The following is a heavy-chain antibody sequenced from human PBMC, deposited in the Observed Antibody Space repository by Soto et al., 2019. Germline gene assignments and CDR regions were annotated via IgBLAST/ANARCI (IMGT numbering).Heavy chain of an antibody. D-gene: IGHD3-9*01. CDR1: GFTFSSYW. CDR2: IKQDGSEK. Sequence: GGSLRLSCAASGFTFSSYWMSWVRQAPGKGLEWVANIKQDGSEKYYVDSVKGRFTISRDNAKNSLYLQMNSLRAEDTAVYYCARDHPPSPGLVIIQFDYWGQGTLVTVSS. J-gene: IGHJ4*02. V-gene: IGHV3-7*01. CDR3: ARDHPPSPGLVIIQFDY.